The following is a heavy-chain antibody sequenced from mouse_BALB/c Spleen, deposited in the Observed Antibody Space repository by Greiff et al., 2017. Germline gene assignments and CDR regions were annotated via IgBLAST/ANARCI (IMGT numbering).Heavy chain of an antibody. CDR3: ARVSYYRFPAWFAY. Sequence: EVMLVESGGGLVKPGGSLKLSCAASGFTFSDYYMYWVRQTPEKRLEWVATISDGGSYTYYPDSVKGRFTISRDNAKNNLYLQMSSLKSEDTAMYYCARVSYYRFPAWFAYWGQGTLVTVSA. CDR2: ISDGGSYT. CDR1: GFTFSDYY. V-gene: IGHV5-4*02. J-gene: IGHJ3*01. D-gene: IGHD2-14*01.